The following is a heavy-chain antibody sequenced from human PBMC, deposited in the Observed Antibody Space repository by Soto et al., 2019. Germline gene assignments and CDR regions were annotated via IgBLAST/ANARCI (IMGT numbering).Heavy chain of an antibody. J-gene: IGHJ5*02. D-gene: IGHD4-17*01. V-gene: IGHV4-30-2*01. CDR3: ARSVAGDYGDYVPWFDP. CDR2: IYHSGST. Sequence: QLQLQESGSGLVKPSQTLSLTCAVSGGSISSGGYSWSWIRQPPGKGLEWIGYIYHSGSTYYNPSLKSRVTISVDRSKNQFSLKLSSVTAADTAVYYCARSVAGDYGDYVPWFDPWGQGTLVTVSS. CDR1: GGSISSGGYS.